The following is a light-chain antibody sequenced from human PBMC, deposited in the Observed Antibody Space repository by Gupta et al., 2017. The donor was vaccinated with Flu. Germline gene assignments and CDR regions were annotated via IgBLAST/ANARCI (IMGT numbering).Light chain of an antibody. CDR2: GAS. CDR3: QQYDNWPPLT. V-gene: IGKV3-15*01. J-gene: IGKJ1*01. CDR1: ESVSSN. Sequence: TLSVSPGERATLSCRASESVSSNLAWYQQRPGQAPRLLIFGASTRATGVPARFSGSGYETEFTLTISSRQSEDFAVYYCQQYDNWPPLTFGQGTKVEFK.